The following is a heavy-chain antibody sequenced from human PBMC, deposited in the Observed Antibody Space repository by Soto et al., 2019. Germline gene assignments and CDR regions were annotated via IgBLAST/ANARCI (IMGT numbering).Heavy chain of an antibody. CDR2: IIPIFGTA. V-gene: IGHV1-69*13. D-gene: IGHD4-17*01. Sequence: SLKVSCKASGGTFSSYAISWVRQAPGQGLEWMGGIIPIFGTANYAQKFQGRVTITADESTSTAYMELSSLRSEDTAVYYCASRKNSSDYDYYYYGMDVWGQGTTVNVSS. J-gene: IGHJ6*02. CDR1: GGTFSSYA. CDR3: ASRKNSSDYDYYYYGMDV.